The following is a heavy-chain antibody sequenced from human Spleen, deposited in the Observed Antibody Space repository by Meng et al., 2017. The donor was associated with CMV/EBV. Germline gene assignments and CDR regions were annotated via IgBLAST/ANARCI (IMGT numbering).Heavy chain of an antibody. Sequence: ASVKVSCKASGYTFTGYYIHWVRQAPGQGLEWMGWINTDGGGSKYAQKFQGRVTMTRETSISTAYMDLHRLRSDDTAIYYCARTLPPNTIFGVVIYYGMDVWGQGTTVTVSS. V-gene: IGHV1-2*02. CDR2: INTDGGGS. CDR3: ARTLPPNTIFGVVIYYGMDV. D-gene: IGHD3-3*01. CDR1: GYTFTGYY. J-gene: IGHJ6*02.